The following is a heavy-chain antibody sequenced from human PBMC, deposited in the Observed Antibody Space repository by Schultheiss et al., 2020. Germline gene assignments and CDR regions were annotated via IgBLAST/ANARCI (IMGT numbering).Heavy chain of an antibody. CDR1: GYTFTGYY. CDR3: ARAGRVRSTHAAFDI. Sequence: ASVKVSFKASGYTFTGYYMHWVRQAPGQGLEWMGRINPNSGGTNYAQKFQGRVTMTRDTSISTAYMELSRLRSDDTAVYYCARAGRVRSTHAAFDIWGQGTMVTVSS. D-gene: IGHD3-16*02. CDR2: INPNSGGT. J-gene: IGHJ3*02. V-gene: IGHV1-2*06.